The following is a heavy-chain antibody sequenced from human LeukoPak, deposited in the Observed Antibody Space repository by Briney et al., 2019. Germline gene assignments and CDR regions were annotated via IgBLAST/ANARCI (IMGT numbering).Heavy chain of an antibody. Sequence: GGSLRLSCAASGFTISNNYMTWVRQAPGKGLEWVSVIYSGGSTYYADSVKGRFTISRHNSKNTLYLQMNSLRAEDTAVYYCARGGYGGNFGDAFDIWGQGTMVTVSS. J-gene: IGHJ3*02. CDR2: IYSGGST. D-gene: IGHD4-23*01. CDR3: ARGGYGGNFGDAFDI. CDR1: GFTISNNY. V-gene: IGHV3-53*04.